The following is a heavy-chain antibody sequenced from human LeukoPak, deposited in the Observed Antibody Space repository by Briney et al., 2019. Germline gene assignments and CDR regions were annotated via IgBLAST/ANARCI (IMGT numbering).Heavy chain of an antibody. CDR3: ARVRDYLFDY. D-gene: IGHD2/OR15-2a*01. V-gene: IGHV1-18*01. Sequence: ASVKVSCKASGYTFYSHGISWVRQGPGQGLGWMGRIRPSTGDTDYALNLQGRVTLTTDTSTSTAYMELRSLRSDDTAVYYCARVRDYLFDYWGQGTLVTVSS. J-gene: IGHJ4*02. CDR2: IRPSTGDT. CDR1: GYTFYSHG.